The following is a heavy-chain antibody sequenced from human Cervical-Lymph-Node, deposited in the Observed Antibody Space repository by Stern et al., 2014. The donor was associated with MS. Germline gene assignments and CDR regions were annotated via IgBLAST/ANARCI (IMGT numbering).Heavy chain of an antibody. Sequence: EVQLEESGGVLVQPGGSLKLSCAASGFTFSRYWMTWVRQAPGKGLEWVANIKEDGSEQYYVDSGKGRFTMSRDNAKNSLYLQMNSLRAEDTAVYYCARRVLVAMGGYPKTLDVWGRGTTVTVSS. CDR2: IKEDGSEQ. CDR1: GFTFSRYW. D-gene: IGHD2-2*01. CDR3: ARRVLVAMGGYPKTLDV. V-gene: IGHV3-7*01. J-gene: IGHJ6*02.